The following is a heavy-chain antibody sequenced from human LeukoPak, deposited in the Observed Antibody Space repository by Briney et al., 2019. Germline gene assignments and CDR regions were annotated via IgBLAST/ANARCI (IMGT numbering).Heavy chain of an antibody. CDR3: ARRWDSWFDP. CDR1: GGSISSYY. J-gene: IGHJ5*02. Sequence: SETLSLTCTVSGGSISSYYWGWIRQPPGKGLEWIGSIYYSGSTYYNPSLKSRVTISVDTSKNQFSLKLSSVTAADTAVYYCARRWDSWFDPWGQGTLVTVSS. D-gene: IGHD1-26*01. V-gene: IGHV4-39*01. CDR2: IYYSGST.